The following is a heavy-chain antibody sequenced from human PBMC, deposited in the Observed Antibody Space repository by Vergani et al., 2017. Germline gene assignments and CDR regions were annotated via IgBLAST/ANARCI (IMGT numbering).Heavy chain of an antibody. J-gene: IGHJ3*01. Sequence: EVQMVESGGGLVKPGGSLRLSCVASGFTFSHYSMNWVRQAPGKGLDGVASISGNNDDVYYADAVKRRFTISRDKAKNSLYLDMSSLRAEDTAVYYCVRDVRVSRTWGQGTLVAVSS. CDR3: VRDVRVSRT. V-gene: IGHV3-21*01. CDR1: GFTFSHYS. CDR2: ISGNNDDV.